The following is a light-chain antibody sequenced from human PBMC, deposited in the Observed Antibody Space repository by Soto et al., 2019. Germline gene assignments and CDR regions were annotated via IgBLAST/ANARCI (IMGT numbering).Light chain of an antibody. V-gene: IGLV1-40*01. CDR3: QSYDSSLSGVV. CDR1: SSNIGAGYD. Sequence: QLVLTQPPSVSGAPGQRVTISCTASSSNIGAGYDVHWYQQLPGTAPKLLIYGNSNRPSGVPDRFSGSKSGTSASLAITGLQVEDEADYYCQSYDSSLSGVVFGGGTKLTVL. CDR2: GNS. J-gene: IGLJ2*01.